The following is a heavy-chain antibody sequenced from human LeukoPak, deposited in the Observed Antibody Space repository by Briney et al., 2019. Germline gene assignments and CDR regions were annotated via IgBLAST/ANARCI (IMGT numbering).Heavy chain of an antibody. CDR1: GGSFSDYY. J-gene: IGHJ4*02. Sequence: PSETLSLTCAVYGGSFSDYYWSWIRQPPGKGLEWIGKINHGGSTSYNPSLKSRVSISVDTSKNQFSLNLSSLTAADTAVFYCARHGGGWSFDYWGQGTLTTVSS. V-gene: IGHV4-34*01. CDR3: ARHGGGWSFDY. CDR2: INHGGST. D-gene: IGHD6-19*01.